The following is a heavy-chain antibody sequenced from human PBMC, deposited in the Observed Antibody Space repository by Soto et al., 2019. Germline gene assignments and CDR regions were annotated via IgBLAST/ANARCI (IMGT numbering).Heavy chain of an antibody. CDR1: GFAFQTHG. V-gene: IGHV3-20*01. Sequence: EVQLVESGGSVLRPGGSLRLSCAASGFAFQTHGMAWVRQVPGKGLEWVAGISGSGVNAGYADSVKGRFTISSDNGDNSLYLEINNLGVEDTALYHCARKPHWQYWYFDLWGRVTLVTVSS. J-gene: IGHJ2*01. CDR2: ISGSGVNA. D-gene: IGHD1-1*01. CDR3: ARKPHWQYWYFDL.